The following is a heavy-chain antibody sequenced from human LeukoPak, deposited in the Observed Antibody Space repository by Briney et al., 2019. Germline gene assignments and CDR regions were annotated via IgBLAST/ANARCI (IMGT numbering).Heavy chain of an antibody. J-gene: IGHJ4*02. CDR3: ARSSRDGYNDY. CDR1: GDSIRSYY. Sequence: SETLSLTCIVSGDSIRSYYWNWIRQAPGKGLEWIGEINHSGSTNYNPSLKSRVTISVDTSKNQFSLKLSSVTAADTAVYYCARSSRDGYNDYWGQGTLVTVSS. CDR2: INHSGST. V-gene: IGHV4-34*01. D-gene: IGHD5-24*01.